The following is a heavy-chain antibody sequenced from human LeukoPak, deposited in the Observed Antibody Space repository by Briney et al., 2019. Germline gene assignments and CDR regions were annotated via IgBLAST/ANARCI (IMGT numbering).Heavy chain of an antibody. CDR2: ISASGGST. CDR1: GFTFSTFA. CDR3: ARDTGPTDY. J-gene: IGHJ4*02. V-gene: IGHV3-23*01. Sequence: GGSLRLSCAASGFTFSTFAMTWVRQAPGKGLEWVSAISASGGSTYYADSVKGRFTISRDNAKNSLYLQMNSLRAEDTAVYYCARDTGPTDYWGQGTLVTVSS. D-gene: IGHD4-11*01.